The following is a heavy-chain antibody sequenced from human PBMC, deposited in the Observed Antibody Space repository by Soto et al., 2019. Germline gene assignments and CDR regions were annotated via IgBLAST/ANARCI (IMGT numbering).Heavy chain of an antibody. CDR3: ARVGWSGGNCYACDVLHD. CDR2: IYPGDSDD. D-gene: IGHD2-15*01. J-gene: IGHJ4*02. V-gene: IGHV5-51*01. CDR1: GYTFSTYL. Sequence: LGESLKIPCQGSGYTFSTYLLGWVRQVPGKGLEWREVIYPGDSDDRYSPYFQGQVTISADKYLTTAYMQWTSLRASDSGIYYCARVGWSGGNCYACDVLHDLGQGTQVTGPS.